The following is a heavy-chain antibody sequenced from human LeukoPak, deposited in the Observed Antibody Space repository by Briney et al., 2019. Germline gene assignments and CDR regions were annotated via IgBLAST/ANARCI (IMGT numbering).Heavy chain of an antibody. D-gene: IGHD6-13*01. CDR2: INTNTGNP. V-gene: IGHV7-4-1*02. Sequence: ASVKVSCKASGYTFTSYAMNWVRQAPGQGLEWMGWINTNTGNPTYAQGFTGRFVFSLDTSVSTAYLQISSLKAEDTAVYYCARGGSSWQRYNWFDPWGQGTLVTVSS. CDR1: GYTFTSYA. J-gene: IGHJ5*02. CDR3: ARGGSSWQRYNWFDP.